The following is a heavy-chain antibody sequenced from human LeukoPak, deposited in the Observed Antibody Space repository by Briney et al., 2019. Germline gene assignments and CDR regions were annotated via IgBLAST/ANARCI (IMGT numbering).Heavy chain of an antibody. CDR1: GFTFDDYA. CDR2: INWNSITI. Sequence: PGRSLRLSCAASGFTFDDYAMHWVRQAPGKGLEWVSGINWNSITIGYADSVKGRFTISRDNAKNSLYLQMNSLRAEDTAVYYCARVGYSYAWGPVDYWGQGTLVTVSS. V-gene: IGHV3-9*01. J-gene: IGHJ4*02. D-gene: IGHD5-18*01. CDR3: ARVGYSYAWGPVDY.